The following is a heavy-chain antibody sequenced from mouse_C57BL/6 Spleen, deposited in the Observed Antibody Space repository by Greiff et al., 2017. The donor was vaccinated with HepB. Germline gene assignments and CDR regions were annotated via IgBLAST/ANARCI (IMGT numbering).Heavy chain of an antibody. CDR2: ISYDGSN. CDR1: GYSITSGYY. CDR3: ARDPGRGYYFDY. J-gene: IGHJ2*01. Sequence: EVQRVESGPGLVKPSQSLSLTCSVTGYSITSGYYWNWIRQFPGNKLEWMGYISYDGSNNYNPSLKNRISITRDTSKNQFFLKLNSVTTEDTATYYCARDPGRGYYFDYWGQGTTLTVSS. V-gene: IGHV3-6*01.